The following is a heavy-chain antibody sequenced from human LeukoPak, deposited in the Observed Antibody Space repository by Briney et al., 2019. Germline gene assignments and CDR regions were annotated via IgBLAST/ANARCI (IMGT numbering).Heavy chain of an antibody. D-gene: IGHD3-22*01. J-gene: IGHJ4*02. V-gene: IGHV3-21*01. CDR3: ARAESSGYYPPGY. CDR1: GFTFSSYA. Sequence: KPGGSLRLSCAASGFTFSSYAMSWVRQAPGKGLEWVSSISSSSSYIYYADSVKGRFTISRDNAKNSLYLQMNSLRAEDTAVYYCARAESSGYYPPGYWGQGTLVTVSS. CDR2: ISSSSSYI.